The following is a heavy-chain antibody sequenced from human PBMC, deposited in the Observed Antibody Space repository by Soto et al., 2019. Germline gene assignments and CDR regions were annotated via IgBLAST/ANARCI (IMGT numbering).Heavy chain of an antibody. Sequence: QVQLVESGGGVVQPGRSLRLSCAASGFTFSSYAMHWVRQAPGKGLEWVAVISYDGSNKYYADSVKGRFTISRDNSKNTLYLQMNGLRAEDTAVYYCARAQEGGPPQRHYYYGMDVWGQGTTVTVSS. CDR3: ARAQEGGPPQRHYYYGMDV. D-gene: IGHD1-26*01. CDR2: ISYDGSNK. V-gene: IGHV3-30-3*01. J-gene: IGHJ6*02. CDR1: GFTFSSYA.